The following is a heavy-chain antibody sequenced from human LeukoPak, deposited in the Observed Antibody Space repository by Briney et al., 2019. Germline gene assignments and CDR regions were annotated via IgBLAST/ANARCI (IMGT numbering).Heavy chain of an antibody. CDR3: ARLWFGELNRGALFDP. CDR2: IYTSGST. Sequence: SETLSLTCTVSGGSISSYYWSWIRQPPGKGLEWIGRIYTSGSTNYNPSLKSRVTISVDTSKNQFSLKLSSVTAADTAVYYCARLWFGELNRGALFDPWGQGTLVTVSS. D-gene: IGHD3-10*01. V-gene: IGHV4-4*08. CDR1: GGSISSYY. J-gene: IGHJ5*02.